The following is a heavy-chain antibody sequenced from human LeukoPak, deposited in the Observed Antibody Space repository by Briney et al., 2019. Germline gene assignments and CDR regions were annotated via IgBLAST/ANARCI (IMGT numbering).Heavy chain of an antibody. J-gene: IGHJ4*02. D-gene: IGHD4-23*01. V-gene: IGHV3-21*01. CDR3: ARQNYGGNSVSDY. CDR2: ISSSNYI. Sequence: GGSLRLSCAASGFTFSIYSVNWVRQAPGKGLEWVSSISSSNYICYADSVKGRFTISRDNAKNSLYLQMNSLRTEDTAVYYCARQNYGGNSVSDYWGQGTLVTVSS. CDR1: GFTFSIYS.